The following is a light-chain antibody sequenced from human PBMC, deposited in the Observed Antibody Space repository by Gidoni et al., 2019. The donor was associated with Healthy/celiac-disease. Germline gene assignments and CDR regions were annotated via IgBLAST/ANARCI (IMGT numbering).Light chain of an antibody. J-gene: IGLJ2*01. CDR2: IKN. Sequence: QSGLTQPPSASGTPGQRVTISCSGSSSNIGSNTVNWYQQLPVTAPKLLIYIKNQRPSGVPDRFSGSKSGTSASLAISGLQSADESDYYCAAWDDSLNGPVFGGGTMLTVL. CDR3: AAWDDSLNGPV. V-gene: IGLV1-44*01. CDR1: SSNIGSNT.